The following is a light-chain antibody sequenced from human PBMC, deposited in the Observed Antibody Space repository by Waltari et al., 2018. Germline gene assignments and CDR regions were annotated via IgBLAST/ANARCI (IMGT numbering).Light chain of an antibody. V-gene: IGLV2-14*01. CDR3: SSYTPRSPPGV. CDR2: EVS. Sequence: QSALTQPASVSGSPGQSITIPCTGTSSDVGGYNYVSWYQQHPGKAPKLMIYEVSNRSSGVSNPSSGSTPANPAPLTTPGLQAEDEADYSCSSYTPRSPPGVFGGVTKPPV. CDR1: SSDVGGYNY. J-gene: IGLJ2*01.